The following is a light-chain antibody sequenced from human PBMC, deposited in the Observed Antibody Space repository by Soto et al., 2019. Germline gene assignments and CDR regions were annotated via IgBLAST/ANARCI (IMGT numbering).Light chain of an antibody. CDR3: LVYYGVANWE. CDR1: IGAVTSGFY. Sequence: QAVVTQEPSLTVSPGETVTLTCASSIGAVTSGFYPNWFQQKLGQAPRPLIYSTDKKHSWTPARFSGSLLGGKAALTLSGVQPDDEADYYCLVYYGVANWEFGGGTKLTVL. V-gene: IGLV7-43*01. J-gene: IGLJ3*02. CDR2: STD.